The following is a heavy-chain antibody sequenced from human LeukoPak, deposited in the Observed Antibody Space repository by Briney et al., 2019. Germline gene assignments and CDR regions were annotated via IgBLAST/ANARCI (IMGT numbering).Heavy chain of an antibody. J-gene: IGHJ4*02. Sequence: PSETLSLTCTVSGGSISSSSYYWGWIRQPPGKGLEWIGSAYYSGSTYYNPSLKSRVTISVDTSKNQFSLKLSSVAAADTAVYYCARGLDGVPDYWGQGTLVSVSS. D-gene: IGHD3-16*01. CDR1: GGSISSSSYY. V-gene: IGHV4-39*07. CDR3: ARGLDGVPDY. CDR2: AYYSGST.